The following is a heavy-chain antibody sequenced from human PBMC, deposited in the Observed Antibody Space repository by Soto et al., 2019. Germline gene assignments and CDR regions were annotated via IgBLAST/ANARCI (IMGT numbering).Heavy chain of an antibody. V-gene: IGHV3-11*01. D-gene: IGHD2-15*01. CDR2: ISDSGSVT. J-gene: IGHJ3*02. Sequence: QVQLVDSGGGLVKPGGSLRLSCAASGFTFSNYYMTWIRQAPGKGLEWISYISDSGSVTYYADSVQGRFSISRDNAKNSLFLEMNDLRVDDTAVYYCERSLLGVVDPFDICGQGTMVPVSS. CDR3: ERSLLGVVDPFDI. CDR1: GFTFSNYY.